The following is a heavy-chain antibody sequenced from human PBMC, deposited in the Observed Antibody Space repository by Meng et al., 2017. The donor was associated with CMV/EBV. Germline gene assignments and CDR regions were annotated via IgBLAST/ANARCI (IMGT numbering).Heavy chain of an antibody. CDR3: AAEQYCSGGSCYGSSVGEGAFDI. CDR1: GYTFTSYD. CDR2: MNPNSGNT. Sequence: ASVKVSCKASGYTFTSYDINWVRQATGQGLEWMGWMNPNSGNTGYAQKFQGRVTMTRNTSISTAYMELSSLRSEDTAVYYCAAEQYCSGGSCYGSSVGEGAFDIWGQGTMVTVSS. J-gene: IGHJ3*02. D-gene: IGHD2-15*01. V-gene: IGHV1-8*01.